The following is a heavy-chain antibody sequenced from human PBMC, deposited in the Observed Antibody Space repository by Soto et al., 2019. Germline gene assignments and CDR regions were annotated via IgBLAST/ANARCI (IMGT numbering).Heavy chain of an antibody. Sequence: ASVKVSCKASGYTFTGHYMHWVRQAPGQGLEWIGSINPNRGDTQYAQNFQDRVTMTRDTAFSTAYMELTRLTSDDAAVYYCARDDADSTGRYFYFYHMDVGGQGTTVTVSS. D-gene: IGHD3-22*01. J-gene: IGHJ6*02. V-gene: IGHV1-2*02. CDR2: INPNRGDT. CDR1: GYTFTGHY. CDR3: ARDDADSTGRYFYFYHMDV.